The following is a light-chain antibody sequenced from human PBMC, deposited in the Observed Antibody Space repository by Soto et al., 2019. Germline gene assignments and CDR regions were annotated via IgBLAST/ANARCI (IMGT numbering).Light chain of an antibody. Sequence: EIVMTQSPATLSASPGERATLSCRASQSVSNNLAWYQQKPGQAPWLLIYAASTGATGVPARFTGSGSGTDSTLTISNLQSEDFAVYYCQQYNNWPRTFGQGTKVEMK. V-gene: IGKV3-15*01. J-gene: IGKJ1*01. CDR3: QQYNNWPRT. CDR1: QSVSNN. CDR2: AAS.